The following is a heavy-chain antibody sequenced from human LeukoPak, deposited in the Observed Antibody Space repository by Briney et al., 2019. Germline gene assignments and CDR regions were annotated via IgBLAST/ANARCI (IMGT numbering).Heavy chain of an antibody. J-gene: IGHJ3*02. CDR3: ATLSVVVVAHHAFDI. CDR1: GYTFTSYY. V-gene: IGHV1-46*01. Sequence: EASVNVSCKASGYTFTSYYMHWVRQAPGQGLEWMGIVNPSGGSTSYAQKFQGRVTMTRDTSTSTVYMELSSLRSEDTAVYYCATLSVVVVAHHAFDIWGQGTMVTVSS. D-gene: IGHD2-15*01. CDR2: VNPSGGST.